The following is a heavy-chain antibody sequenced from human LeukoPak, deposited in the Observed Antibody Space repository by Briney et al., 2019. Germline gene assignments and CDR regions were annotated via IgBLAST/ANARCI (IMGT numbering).Heavy chain of an antibody. CDR3: ARGQWGSYGSWYSEY. J-gene: IGHJ4*02. Sequence: ASVSVTCKASGYTFTSYDINWVRQATGQGLEWMGWMNPYNGETGYAQKFQGRVTITRDTSTNTAYMELNSLTSEDTAVFYCARGQWGSYGSWYSEYWGQGTLVTVSS. CDR2: MNPYNGET. CDR1: GYTFTSYD. V-gene: IGHV1-8*03. D-gene: IGHD3-16*02.